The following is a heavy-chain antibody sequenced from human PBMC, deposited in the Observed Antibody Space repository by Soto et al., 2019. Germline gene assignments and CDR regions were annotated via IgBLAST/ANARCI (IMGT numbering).Heavy chain of an antibody. V-gene: IGHV3-11*06. Sequence: GGSLRLSCAASGFTISDYYMTWIRQAPGKGLEWVSYTSGDRSYTNYGDSVKGRFTISRDNAKNSLYLQMNSLRVEDTAVYYCARERVEMATIFDSWGRGTLVTVSS. J-gene: IGHJ4*02. D-gene: IGHD1-26*01. CDR1: GFTISDYY. CDR2: TSGDRSYT. CDR3: ARERVEMATIFDS.